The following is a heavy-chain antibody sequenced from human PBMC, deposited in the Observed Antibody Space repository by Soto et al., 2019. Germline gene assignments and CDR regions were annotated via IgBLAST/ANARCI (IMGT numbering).Heavy chain of an antibody. V-gene: IGHV3-15*07. Sequence: PGGSLRLSCAASGFTFSNAWMNWVRQAPGKGLEWVGRIKSKTDGGTTDYAAPVKGRFTISRDDSKNTLYLQMNGLKTEDTAVYYCTIWYSRGYYYHGMDVRAQGTKVTVSS. CDR1: GFTFSNAW. CDR3: TIWYSRGYYYHGMDV. D-gene: IGHD6-13*01. CDR2: IKSKTDGGTT. J-gene: IGHJ6*02.